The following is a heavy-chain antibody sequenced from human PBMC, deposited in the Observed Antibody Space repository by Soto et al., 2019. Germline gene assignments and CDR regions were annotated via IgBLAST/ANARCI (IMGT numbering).Heavy chain of an antibody. J-gene: IGHJ6*02. CDR3: ARDGTPITIFGVVIPLGMDV. CDR2: IIPIFGTA. D-gene: IGHD3-3*01. Sequence: QVQLVQSGAEVKKPGSSVKVSCKASGGTFSSYAISWVRQAPGQGLEWMGGIIPIFGTANYAQKFQGRVTITADESTSTAFMELSSLRSEDTAVYYCARDGTPITIFGVVIPLGMDVWGQGTTVTVSS. V-gene: IGHV1-69*01. CDR1: GGTFSSYA.